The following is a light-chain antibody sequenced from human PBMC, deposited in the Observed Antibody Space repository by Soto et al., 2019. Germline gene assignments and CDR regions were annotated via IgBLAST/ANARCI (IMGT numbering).Light chain of an antibody. CDR1: GSDVGGYDY. J-gene: IGLJ1*01. CDR3: SPYTSSSTYV. V-gene: IGLV2-14*01. Sequence: QSVLTQPASVSGSPGQSNTISCTGTGSDVGGYDYVSWYQHHPGKAPKVMIYEVTNRPSGVSNRFSGSKSGNTASLTISGLLAEDEADYYCSPYTSSSTYVFGTGTKVTVL. CDR2: EVT.